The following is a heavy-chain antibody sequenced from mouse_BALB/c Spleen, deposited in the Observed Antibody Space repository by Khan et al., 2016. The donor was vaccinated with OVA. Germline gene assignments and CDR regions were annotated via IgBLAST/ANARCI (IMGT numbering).Heavy chain of an antibody. V-gene: IGHV1-9*01. CDR2: ILPGSGST. D-gene: IGHD1-3*01. J-gene: IGHJ4*01. CDR3: VRGGYNPAKDY. Sequence: QVQLKQSGAELMKPGASVTISCKATGYTFSMYWIEWVKQRPGHGLEWIGDILPGSGSTNNNEKFKGKATFTADASSNTAYMQLSSLTSEDSAVYYCVRGGYNPAKDYWGQGTSVTVSS. CDR1: GYTFSMYW.